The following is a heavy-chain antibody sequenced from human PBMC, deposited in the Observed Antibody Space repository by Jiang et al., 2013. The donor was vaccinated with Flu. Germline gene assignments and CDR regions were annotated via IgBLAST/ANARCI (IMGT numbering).Heavy chain of an antibody. CDR2: YWDEDR. V-gene: IGHV2-5*02. CDR3: AHVVITYGGAIGDEAFDI. J-gene: IGHJ3*02. D-gene: IGHD3-16*02. CDR1: TGVG. Sequence: TGVGVAWIRQPQERPGVACNHYWDEDRRYSPSLKTRLTITKDTSKNQVVLTMTNLDPADTATYWCAHVVITYGGAIGDEAFDIWGQGTMVTVSS.